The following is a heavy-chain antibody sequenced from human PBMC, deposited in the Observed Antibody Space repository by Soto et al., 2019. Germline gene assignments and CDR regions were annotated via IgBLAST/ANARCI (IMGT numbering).Heavy chain of an antibody. Sequence: VSLGLSCAASGFTVSRTYMTWVRQAPGKGLEWVSVIYSAGNTYYADSVKGRFTISRDNSRNTVYLQMNSLRAEDTAIYYCARDSRYVGDNYGLDHWGQGSLVTVSS. CDR1: GFTVSRTY. D-gene: IGHD3-16*01. CDR3: ARDSRYVGDNYGLDH. CDR2: IYSAGNT. J-gene: IGHJ4*02. V-gene: IGHV3-53*01.